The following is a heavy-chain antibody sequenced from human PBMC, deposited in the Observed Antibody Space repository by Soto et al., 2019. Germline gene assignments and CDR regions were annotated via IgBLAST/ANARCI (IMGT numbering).Heavy chain of an antibody. D-gene: IGHD3-22*01. CDR1: GDSISSYY. V-gene: IGHV4-59*01. CDR3: ALRSMAVVPEY. J-gene: IGHJ4*02. CDR2: LYYGRSA. Sequence: QVQLQESGPGLVKPSETLSLTCAVSGDSISSYYCMWIRQPPGKGLEAMGYLYYGRSANYHPSLKSRVTLSVDTSTNQCSLTLSSMTAADTAVYYCALRSMAVVPEYWGQGTLVTVSS.